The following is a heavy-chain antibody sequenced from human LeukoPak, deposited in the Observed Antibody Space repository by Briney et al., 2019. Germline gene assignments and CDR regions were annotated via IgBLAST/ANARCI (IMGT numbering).Heavy chain of an antibody. CDR2: IYSGGST. V-gene: IGHV3-53*01. CDR3: ARGLGYCISTTCLLPFDY. J-gene: IGHJ4*02. D-gene: IGHD2-2*01. Sequence: GGSLRLSCAASGFTVSKNYMSWVRQAPGKGLEWVSVIYSGGSTYYADSVKGRFTISRDNSKNTLYLQMNSLRAEDTAMYYCARGLGYCISTTCLLPFDYWGQGTLVTVSS. CDR1: GFTVSKNY.